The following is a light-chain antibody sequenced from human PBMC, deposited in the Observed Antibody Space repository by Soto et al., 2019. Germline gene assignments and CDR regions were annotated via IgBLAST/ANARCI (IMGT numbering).Light chain of an antibody. Sequence: DIVMTQSPLSLPATPVEPASISCRSSQCLLHSNGYNYLDWYLQTXGQSPQXXIYLGSNRASGVPERFSGSGAGPDCTRQISRVEAEDVCVYACMQALQTTITFGQGTRLEI. CDR3: MQALQTTIT. CDR1: QCLLHSNGYNY. J-gene: IGKJ5*01. V-gene: IGKV2-28*01. CDR2: LGS.